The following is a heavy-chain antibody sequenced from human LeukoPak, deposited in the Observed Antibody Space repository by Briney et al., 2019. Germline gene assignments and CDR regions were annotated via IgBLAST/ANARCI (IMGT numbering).Heavy chain of an antibody. CDR1: GFTFTNYW. CDR3: ARGYSYGLAPFDY. Sequence: PGGSLRLSCVASGFTFTNYWMSRVRQVPGKGLEWVANIKQDGSEELYADSVRGRYTISRDNAKNSLYLQMNSLRAEDTAVYHCARGYSYGLAPFDYWGQGTLVSVSS. V-gene: IGHV3-7*01. CDR2: IKQDGSEE. D-gene: IGHD5-18*01. J-gene: IGHJ4*02.